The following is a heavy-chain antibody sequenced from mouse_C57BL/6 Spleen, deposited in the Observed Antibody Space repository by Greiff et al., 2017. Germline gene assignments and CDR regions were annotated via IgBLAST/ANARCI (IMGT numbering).Heavy chain of an antibody. CDR1: GFTFSSSG. Sequence: EVQGVESGGDLVKPGGSLKLSCAASGFTFSSSGMSWVRQTPDKRLEWVATISSGGSYTYYPDSVKGRFPISRDNAKNTLYLQTSSLKSEDTAMYYCARHFCYDYDSAWFAYWGQGTLVTVSA. J-gene: IGHJ3*01. D-gene: IGHD2-4*01. V-gene: IGHV5-6*01. CDR3: ARHFCYDYDSAWFAY. CDR2: ISSGGSYT.